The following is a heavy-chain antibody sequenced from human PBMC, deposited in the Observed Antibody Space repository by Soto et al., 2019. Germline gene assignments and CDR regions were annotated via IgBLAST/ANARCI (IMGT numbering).Heavy chain of an antibody. D-gene: IGHD6-13*01. CDR1: CGSLSRGGFY. V-gene: IGHV4-31*02. J-gene: IGHJ3*02. CDR2: IYYSGSP. CDR3: ATVGSSWFGAFDI. Sequence: ASGTPSPTLTVSCGSLSRGGFYWSLIPQHPGKGLEWIGYIYYSGSPNYNPSLKSRVAILIDKPKNQFSLSLTSVTAADTAVYYCATVGSSWFGAFDIWGHGTMVTVSS.